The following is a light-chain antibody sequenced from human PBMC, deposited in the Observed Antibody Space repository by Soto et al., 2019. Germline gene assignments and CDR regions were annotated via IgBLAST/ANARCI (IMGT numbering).Light chain of an antibody. CDR1: QRVSNS. Sequence: EVVMTQSPATLSVSLGERVTRSCRASQRVSNSLAWYQQKPGQAPRVLIYGASTRATGIPARFSGSGSGTEFTLTISSLQAEDSAVYYCQQYYDWPPWTFGQGTKVHIK. CDR3: QQYYDWPPWT. CDR2: GAS. V-gene: IGKV3-15*01. J-gene: IGKJ1*01.